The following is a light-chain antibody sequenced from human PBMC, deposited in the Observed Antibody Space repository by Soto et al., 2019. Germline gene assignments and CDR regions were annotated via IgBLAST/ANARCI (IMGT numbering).Light chain of an antibody. CDR2: DDS. CDR3: QVWDSSSDHLYV. J-gene: IGLJ1*01. Sequence: SYELTQPPSVSVAPGQTARITCGGTNIGSKSVHWYQQKPGQAPVLVVYDDSDRPSGIPERFSGSNSGNTATLTISRVEAGDEADYYCQVWDSSSDHLYVFGTGTQLTVL. CDR1: NIGSKS. V-gene: IGLV3-21*02.